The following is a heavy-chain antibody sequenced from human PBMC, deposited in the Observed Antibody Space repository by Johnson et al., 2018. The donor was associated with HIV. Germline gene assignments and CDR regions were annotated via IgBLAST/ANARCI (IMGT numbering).Heavy chain of an antibody. J-gene: IGHJ3*02. CDR2: ISYDGSNT. D-gene: IGHD3-3*01. CDR3: ARESGHAFDI. CDR1: GFTFSSYA. Sequence: QVQLVESGGGVVQPGRSLRLSCAASGFTFSSYAMHWVRQSPGKGLEWVAVISYDGSNTYYADSVKGRFTISRDNSKNTLYLQMNSLRAEDTAVYYCARESGHAFDIWGQGTVVTVSS. V-gene: IGHV3-30*07.